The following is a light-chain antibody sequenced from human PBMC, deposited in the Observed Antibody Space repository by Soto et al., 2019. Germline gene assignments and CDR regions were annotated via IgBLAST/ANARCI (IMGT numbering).Light chain of an antibody. CDR1: QSVGSS. V-gene: IGKV3-11*01. CDR3: QQRSTWPMT. Sequence: EIVLTQSPATLSLSPGDRATLSCRANQSVGSSLAWIRQRPGQAPSLVIYDAFNRASGTRARFSGSGSGTDFTLTISSLESADFATYYCQQRSTWPMTFGQGTRLEI. CDR2: DAF. J-gene: IGKJ5*01.